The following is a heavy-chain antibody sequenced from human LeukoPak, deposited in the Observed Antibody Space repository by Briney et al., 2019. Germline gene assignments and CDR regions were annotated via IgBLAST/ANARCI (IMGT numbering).Heavy chain of an antibody. J-gene: IGHJ4*02. Sequence: PSETLSLTCAVYGGSFSGYYWSWIRQPPGKGLEWIGEINHSGSTNYNPSPKSRVTISVDTSKNQFSLKLSSVTAADTAVYYCARGGGVVVVPAAIDYWGQGTLVTVSS. V-gene: IGHV4-34*01. CDR2: INHSGST. CDR1: GGSFSGYY. CDR3: ARGGGVVVVPAAIDY. D-gene: IGHD2-2*01.